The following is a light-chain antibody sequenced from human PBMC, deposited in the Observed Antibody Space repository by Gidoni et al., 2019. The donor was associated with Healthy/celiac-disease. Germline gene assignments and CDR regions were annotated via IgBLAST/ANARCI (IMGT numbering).Light chain of an antibody. V-gene: IGKV3-11*01. CDR1: QSVSSY. CDR2: DAS. Sequence: EIVLTQSPATLSLSPGDRATLSCRARQSVSSYLAWYQQKPGQAPRLLIYDASNRATGIPARFSGSGSGTDFTLTISSLEPEDFAVYYCQQRSNWPPWTFGQGTKVEIK. J-gene: IGKJ1*01. CDR3: QQRSNWPPWT.